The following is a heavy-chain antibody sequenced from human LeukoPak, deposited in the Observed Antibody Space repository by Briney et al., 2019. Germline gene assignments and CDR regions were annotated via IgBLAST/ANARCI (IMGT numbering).Heavy chain of an antibody. CDR2: IWYDGSNK. D-gene: IGHD3-10*01. CDR1: GFTFSSYG. V-gene: IGHV3-33*01. J-gene: IGHJ6*02. Sequence: GGSLRLSCAASGFTFSSYGMHWVRQAPGKGLEWVAVIWYDGSNKYYADSVKGRFTISRDNSKNTLYLQMNSLRAEDTAVYYCAREKYYYGSGSYYNRQGGYYGMDVWGQGTTVTVSS. CDR3: AREKYYYGSGSYYNRQGGYYGMDV.